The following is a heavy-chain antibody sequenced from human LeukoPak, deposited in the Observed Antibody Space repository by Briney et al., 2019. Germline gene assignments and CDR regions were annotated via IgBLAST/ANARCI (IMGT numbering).Heavy chain of an antibody. CDR2: TTNSGSTI. CDR1: GFTFSSYE. V-gene: IGHV3-48*03. Sequence: GGSLRLSCAASGFTFSSYEMNWVRQAPGKGLEWVSYTTNSGSTIYYADSVKGRFTISRDNAKNSLYLQMNSLRAEDTAVYYCARDENSGGIDYWGQGTLVTVSS. D-gene: IGHD6-6*01. J-gene: IGHJ4*02. CDR3: ARDENSGGIDY.